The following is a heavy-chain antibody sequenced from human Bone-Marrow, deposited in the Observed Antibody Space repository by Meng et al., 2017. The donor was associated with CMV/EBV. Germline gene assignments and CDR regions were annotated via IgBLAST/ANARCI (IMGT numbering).Heavy chain of an antibody. V-gene: IGHV1-69*05. J-gene: IGHJ4*02. Sequence: SVKVSCKASGGTFSTYAISWVRQAPGQGREWMGGIIPIFGTANYAQKFQGRVTITTDESTSTAYMGLSSLRSEDTAVYYCARSSSWYGEFDNWGQGTLVTVSS. CDR2: IIPIFGTA. CDR3: ARSSSWYGEFDN. CDR1: GGTFSTYA. D-gene: IGHD6-13*01.